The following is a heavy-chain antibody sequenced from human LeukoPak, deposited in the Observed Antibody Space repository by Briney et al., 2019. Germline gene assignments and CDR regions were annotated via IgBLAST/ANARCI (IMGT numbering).Heavy chain of an antibody. CDR2: IPYDGSNK. D-gene: IGHD6-13*01. CDR1: GFTFISNG. CDR3: ARGGGSSWPSYYYYMDV. V-gene: IGHV3-30-3*01. J-gene: IGHJ6*03. Sequence: GGSLRLSWAASGFTFISNGMSGVRKAQGKGLEWGAVIPYDGSNKYYADSVKGRFTISRDNSKNTLYLQMNSLRAEDTAVYYCARGGGSSWPSYYYYMDVWGKGTTVTVSS.